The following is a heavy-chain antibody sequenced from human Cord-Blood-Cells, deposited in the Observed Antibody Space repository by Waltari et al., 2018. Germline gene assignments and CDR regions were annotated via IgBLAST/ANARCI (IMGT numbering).Heavy chain of an antibody. D-gene: IGHD7-27*01. V-gene: IGHV4-59*01. CDR3: ARETGAAFDY. Sequence: QVQLQESGPGLVKPSETLSLTCTVPGGSISSYYWSWIRQPPGKGLEWIGYIYYSGSTNYNPSLKSRVTISVDTSKNQFSLKLSSVTAADTAVYYCARETGAAFDYWGQGTLVTVSS. J-gene: IGHJ4*02. CDR1: GGSISSYY. CDR2: IYYSGST.